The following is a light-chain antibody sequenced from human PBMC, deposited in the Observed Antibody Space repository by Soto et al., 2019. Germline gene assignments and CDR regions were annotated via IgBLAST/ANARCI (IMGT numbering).Light chain of an antibody. CDR2: DVN. CDR1: SSDVGNYNS. J-gene: IGLJ1*01. Sequence: QSALTQPRSVSGSPGQSVTISCTGTSSDVGNYNSVSWYQQHPGKAPKLVIYDVNKRYSGVPDRFSGSRSGNTASLTISGLQAEDEADYYCCSYTDTFYVFGIGTKVTVL. CDR3: CSYTDTFYV. V-gene: IGLV2-11*01.